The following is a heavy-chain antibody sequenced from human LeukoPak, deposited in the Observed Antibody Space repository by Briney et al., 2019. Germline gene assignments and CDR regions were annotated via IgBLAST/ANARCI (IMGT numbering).Heavy chain of an antibody. V-gene: IGHV4-39*07. J-gene: IGHJ4*02. CDR3: ARSGYDYDY. D-gene: IGHD5-12*01. Sequence: PSETLSLTCTVSGGSISSSRYYWGWIRQPPGKGLEWIGEINHSGSTNYNPSLKSRVTISVDTSKNQFSLKLSSVTAADTAVYYCARSGYDYDYWGQGTLVTVSS. CDR1: GGSISSSRYY. CDR2: INHSGST.